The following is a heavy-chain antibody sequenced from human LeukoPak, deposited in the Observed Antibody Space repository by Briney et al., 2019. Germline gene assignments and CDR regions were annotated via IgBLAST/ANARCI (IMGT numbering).Heavy chain of an antibody. Sequence: GGSLRLSCADSQFTFNGSWMNWVRQAPGKGLEWVSYISRSGSTIYYADSVKGRFTISRDNAQNSLYLQMDSLRAEDTAVYYCASAEGATIGGLNYWGQGALVTVSS. D-gene: IGHD3-16*01. CDR1: QFTFNGSW. CDR2: ISRSGSTI. CDR3: ASAEGATIGGLNY. V-gene: IGHV3-48*04. J-gene: IGHJ4*02.